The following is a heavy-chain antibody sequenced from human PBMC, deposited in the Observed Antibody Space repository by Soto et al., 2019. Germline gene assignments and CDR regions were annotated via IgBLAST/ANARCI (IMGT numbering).Heavy chain of an antibody. CDR3: ARPRITMVRGISGY. D-gene: IGHD3-10*01. Sequence: EVQLVESGGGLVQPGGSLRLSCAASGFTFSSYSMNLVRQAPGKGLEWVSYISSSSSTIYYADSVKGRFTISRDNAKNSLYLQMNSLRAEDTAVYYCARPRITMVRGISGYWGQGTLVTVSS. CDR1: GFTFSSYS. J-gene: IGHJ4*02. CDR2: ISSSSSTI. V-gene: IGHV3-48*01.